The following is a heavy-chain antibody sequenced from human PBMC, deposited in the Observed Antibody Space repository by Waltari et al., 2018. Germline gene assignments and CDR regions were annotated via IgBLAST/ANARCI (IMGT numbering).Heavy chain of an antibody. Sequence: EVQLLESGGGLVQPGGSLRLSCAASGFTFSSYAMIWVRQAPGKGLEWVSAISGSGGSTYYADSVKGRFTISRDNSKNTLYLQMNSLRAEDTAVYYCAKDELSKPTYYYDSSGYGWDYWGQGTLVTVSS. D-gene: IGHD3-22*01. CDR2: ISGSGGST. V-gene: IGHV3-23*01. J-gene: IGHJ4*02. CDR1: GFTFSSYA. CDR3: AKDELSKPTYYYDSSGYGWDY.